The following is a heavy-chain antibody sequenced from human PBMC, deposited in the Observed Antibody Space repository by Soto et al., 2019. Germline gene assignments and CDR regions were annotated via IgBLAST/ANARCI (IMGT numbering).Heavy chain of an antibody. CDR1: GGSTSSYY. D-gene: IGHD3-22*01. V-gene: IGHV4-59*01. Sequence: SETLSLTCTVSGGSTSSYYWSWIRQPPGKGLEWIGHIYYSGYTNTNYNPSLKSRITISVDTSKSQFSLKLSSVTAADTAVYYCAIDYYYDSSGHPCAYYYGMDVWGQGTTVTVSS. J-gene: IGHJ6*02. CDR3: AIDYYYDSSGHPCAYYYGMDV. CDR2: IYYSGYTNT.